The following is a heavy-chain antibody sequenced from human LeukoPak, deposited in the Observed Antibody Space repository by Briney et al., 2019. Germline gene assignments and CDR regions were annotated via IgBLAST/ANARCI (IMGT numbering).Heavy chain of an antibody. CDR1: GFTFDDYA. CDR3: ARDGNVYYDFWSGPGPFDY. V-gene: IGHV3-43*02. D-gene: IGHD3-3*01. CDR2: ISGDGGST. J-gene: IGHJ4*02. Sequence: GGSLRLSCAASGFTFDDYAMHWVRQAPGKGLEWVSLISGDGGSTYYADSVKGRFTISRDNSKNSLYLQMNSLRAEDTALYYCARDGNVYYDFWSGPGPFDYWGQGTLVTVSS.